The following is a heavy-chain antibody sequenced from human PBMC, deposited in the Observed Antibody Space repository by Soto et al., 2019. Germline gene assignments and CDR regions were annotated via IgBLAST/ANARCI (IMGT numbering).Heavy chain of an antibody. D-gene: IGHD4-4*01. V-gene: IGHV3-30*18. CDR1: GFTFSSYG. CDR3: AKDECAYSTIRQPFDY. J-gene: IGHJ4*02. CDR2: ISYDGSNK. Sequence: QVQLVESGGGVVQPGRSLRLSCAASGFTFSSYGMHWVRQAPGKGLEWVAVISYDGSNKYYADSVKGRFTISRDNSKTTLYLQMNSLRAEDTAVYYCAKDECAYSTIRQPFDYWGQGTMVTVSS.